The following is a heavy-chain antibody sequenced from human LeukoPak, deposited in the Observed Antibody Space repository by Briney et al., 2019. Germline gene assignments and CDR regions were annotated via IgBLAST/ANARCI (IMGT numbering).Heavy chain of an antibody. J-gene: IGHJ5*02. CDR3: AQSRGYNYAVS. D-gene: IGHD5-18*01. CDR2: ISGSGRNT. CDR1: GFTFNNCA. V-gene: IGHV3-23*01. Sequence: GGSLRLSCVAPGFTFNNCAMTWVRQAPGKGLEWVSSISGSGRNTYYADSVKGRFTISRDNSKNTVYLQLNSLRVDDTAVFYCAQSRGYNYAVSWGQGTLVAVSS.